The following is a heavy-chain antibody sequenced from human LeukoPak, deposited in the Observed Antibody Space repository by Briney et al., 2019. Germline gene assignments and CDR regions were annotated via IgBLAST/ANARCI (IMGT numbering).Heavy chain of an antibody. Sequence: SETLSLTCTVSGGSISSYYWSWIRQPPGKGLEWIGYIYYSGSTNYNPSLKGRVTISVDTSKNQFSLKLSSVTAADTAVYYCARVRFRSIAVAGMLTPYYFDYWGQGTLVTVSS. D-gene: IGHD6-19*01. J-gene: IGHJ4*02. CDR2: IYYSGST. V-gene: IGHV4-59*01. CDR3: ARVRFRSIAVAGMLTPYYFDY. CDR1: GGSISSYY.